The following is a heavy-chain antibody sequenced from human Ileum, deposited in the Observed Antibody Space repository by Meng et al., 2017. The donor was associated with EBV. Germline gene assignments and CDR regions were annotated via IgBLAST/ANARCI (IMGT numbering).Heavy chain of an antibody. CDR1: GGSISSSY. CDR3: ARGGWSLDY. V-gene: IGHV4-59*08. D-gene: IGHD2-15*01. J-gene: IGHJ4*02. Sequence: VQLQESGPGLVKPSETLALTCTVSGGSISSSYWSWIRQPPGKGLEWIGYIYYSGSTNYNPSLKSRVTISVDTSKNQFSLNLSSVTAADTAVYYCARGGWSLDYWGQGTLVTVSS. CDR2: IYYSGST.